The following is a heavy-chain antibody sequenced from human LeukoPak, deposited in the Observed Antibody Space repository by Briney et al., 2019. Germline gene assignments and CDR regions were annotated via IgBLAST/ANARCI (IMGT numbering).Heavy chain of an antibody. V-gene: IGHV3-21*05. J-gene: IGHJ6*02. D-gene: IGHD2-2*01. Sequence: PGGSLRLSCAASGFTFSSYDMNWVRQAPGKGLEWVSYISSSSSCTNYADSVKGRFTISRDNAMNSLYPQMNSLRAEDTAVYYCARGNYCSSTSCPYYYGMDVWGQGTTVTVSS. CDR1: GFTFSSYD. CDR2: ISSSSSCT. CDR3: ARGNYCSSTSCPYYYGMDV.